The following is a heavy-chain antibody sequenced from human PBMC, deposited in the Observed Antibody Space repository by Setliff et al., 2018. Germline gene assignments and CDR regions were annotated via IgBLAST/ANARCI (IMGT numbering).Heavy chain of an antibody. CDR1: GYRLIEVS. Sequence: ASVKVSCKVSGYRLIEVSMHWVRQAPGEGLEWMGGFDPEDEETIYAQKFQGRVTMTDDTSTDTAYMELSSLRSEDTAVYYCAAIGLDTASITGVLFDFWGQGTLVTVSS. J-gene: IGHJ4*02. V-gene: IGHV1-24*01. CDR3: AAIGLDTASITGVLFDF. CDR2: FDPEDEET. D-gene: IGHD5-18*01.